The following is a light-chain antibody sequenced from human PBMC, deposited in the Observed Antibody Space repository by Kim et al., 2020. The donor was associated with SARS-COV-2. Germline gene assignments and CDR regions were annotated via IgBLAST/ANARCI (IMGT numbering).Light chain of an antibody. CDR1: QGIDNH. J-gene: IGKJ1*01. V-gene: IGKV1-9*01. CDR2: AAS. CDR3: QQLSTCPWT. Sequence: ASVGHRFAVTCRTNQGIDNHLAWYQQKPGKAPKLLIFAASTMQSGVPSRFSGSGSGTDFTLTVSSLQPEDFAIYYCQQLSTCPWTFGQGTKVDIK.